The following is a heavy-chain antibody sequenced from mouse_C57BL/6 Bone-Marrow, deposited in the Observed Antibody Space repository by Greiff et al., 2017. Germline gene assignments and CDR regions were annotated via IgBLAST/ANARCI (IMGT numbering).Heavy chain of an antibody. J-gene: IGHJ2*01. CDR1: GYTFTSYW. V-gene: IGHV1-69*01. CDR2: IDPSDSYT. D-gene: IGHD2-4*01. CDR3: ASHDYDGLDY. Sequence: QVQLQQPGAELVMPGASVKLSCKASGYTFTSYWMHWVKQRPGQGLEWIGEIDPSDSYTNYNQKFKGKSTLTVDKSSSTASMQLSSLTSEDSAVYYCASHDYDGLDYWGQGTTLTVSS.